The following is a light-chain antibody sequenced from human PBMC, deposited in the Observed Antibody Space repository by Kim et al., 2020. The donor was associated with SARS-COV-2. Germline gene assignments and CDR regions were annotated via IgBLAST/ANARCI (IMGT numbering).Light chain of an antibody. CDR1: SSRSYD. J-gene: IGLJ1*01. CDR2: GKN. CDR3: NSRDSSGNHV. V-gene: IGLV3-19*01. Sequence: VALGQTVRINCQGDSSRSYDASWYQKKPGQAPVLVIYGKNNRPSGIPDRFSGSSSGNTASLTITGAQAEDEADYDCNSRDSSGNHVFGKGTKVTVL.